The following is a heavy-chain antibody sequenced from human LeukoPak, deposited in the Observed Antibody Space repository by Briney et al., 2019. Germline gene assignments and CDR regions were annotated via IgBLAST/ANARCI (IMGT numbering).Heavy chain of an antibody. Sequence: GAPVKVSCKASGYTFTSYGISWVRQAPGQGLEWMGWISAYNGNTNYAQKLQGRVTMTTDTSTSTAYMELRSLRSDDTAVYYCARGRRGITGTSLNWFDPWGQGTLVTVSS. CDR2: ISAYNGNT. CDR3: ARGRRGITGTSLNWFDP. V-gene: IGHV1-18*01. D-gene: IGHD1-20*01. CDR1: GYTFTSYG. J-gene: IGHJ5*02.